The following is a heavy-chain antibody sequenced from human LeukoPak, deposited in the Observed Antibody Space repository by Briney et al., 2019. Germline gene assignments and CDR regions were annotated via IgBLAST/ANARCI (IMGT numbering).Heavy chain of an antibody. CDR1: GYRFTSYW. V-gene: IGHV5-51*01. Sequence: PGESLKISCKGSGYRFTSYWIAWVRQMPGKGLEWMGSIYPGDSDTRYSPSFQGQVTISVDKSISTAYLQWTSLKASDTAMYYCARQPSRDAIDIWGQATMVTVSS. J-gene: IGHJ3*02. CDR3: ARQPSRDAIDI. CDR2: IYPGDSDT.